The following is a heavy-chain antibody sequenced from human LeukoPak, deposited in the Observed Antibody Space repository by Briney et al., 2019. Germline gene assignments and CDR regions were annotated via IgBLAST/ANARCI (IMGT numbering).Heavy chain of an antibody. V-gene: IGHV3-23*01. CDR2: ISGGAGST. J-gene: IGHJ6*03. Sequence: GGSLRLSCAASGFTFSSYAMSWVRQAPGKGLEWVSAISGGAGSTYYADSVKGRFTISRDNSKNTLYLQMNSLRAEDTAVYYCAVSFYYYYMDVWGKGTTVTISS. CDR3: AVSFYYYYMDV. CDR1: GFTFSSYA. D-gene: IGHD1-7*01.